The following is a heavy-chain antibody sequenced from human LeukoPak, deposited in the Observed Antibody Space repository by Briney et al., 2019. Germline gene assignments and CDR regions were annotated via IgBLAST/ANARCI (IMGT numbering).Heavy chain of an antibody. Sequence: SSKTLSLTCAVYGGSLSGYFWSWIRQPPGKGLEWIGEIHHTGATNYKPSLKSRVSISLDMSKNQLSLEMRSVTAADTAVYYCARGRLDYYYMDVWGRGTTVTVSS. J-gene: IGHJ6*03. CDR2: IHHTGAT. CDR3: ARGRLDYYYMDV. D-gene: IGHD3-9*01. V-gene: IGHV4-34*01. CDR1: GGSLSGYF.